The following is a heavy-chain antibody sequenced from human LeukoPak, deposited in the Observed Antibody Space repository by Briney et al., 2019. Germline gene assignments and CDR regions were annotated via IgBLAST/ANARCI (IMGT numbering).Heavy chain of an antibody. CDR1: GFTVSNNY. V-gene: IGHV3-53*01. J-gene: IGHJ4*02. CDR3: ARGGGGGNPFDY. CDR2: IYSDGST. Sequence: GGSLRLSCAVSGFTVSNNYMSWVRRAPGKGLAWVSVIYSDGSTYYADSVKGRFTISRDNSKNTLYLQMNSLRAEDTAVYYCARGGGGGNPFDYWGQGTLVTVSS. D-gene: IGHD4-23*01.